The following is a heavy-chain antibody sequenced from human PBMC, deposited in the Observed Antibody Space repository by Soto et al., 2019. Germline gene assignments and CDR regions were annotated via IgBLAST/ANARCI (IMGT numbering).Heavy chain of an antibody. CDR3: ARDRSMIVVVPGY. CDR2: ISYEGSNK. CDR1: GLTFSSYA. Sequence: QVQLVESGGGVVQPGRSLRLSCAASGLTFSSYAMHWVRQAPGKGLEWVSFISYEGSNKVYADSVKGRFAISRDNSKNTVYLQMNSLRAEDTAVYYCARDRSMIVVVPGYWGQGTLVTVSS. D-gene: IGHD3-22*01. J-gene: IGHJ4*02. V-gene: IGHV3-30*09.